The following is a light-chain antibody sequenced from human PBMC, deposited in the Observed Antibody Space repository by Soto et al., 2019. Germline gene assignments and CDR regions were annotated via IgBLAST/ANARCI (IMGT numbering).Light chain of an antibody. CDR3: QSYDSSLSGYV. J-gene: IGLJ1*01. CDR1: SSNIGAGFD. CDR2: GNV. V-gene: IGLV1-40*01. Sequence: QAVVTQPPSVSGAPGQRVTISCTGSSSNIGAGFDVHWYQQLPGTAPKLLISGNVDRPSGVPDRFSGSKSGTSASLAITGLQAEDEADYYCQSYDSSLSGYVFGTGTKLTVL.